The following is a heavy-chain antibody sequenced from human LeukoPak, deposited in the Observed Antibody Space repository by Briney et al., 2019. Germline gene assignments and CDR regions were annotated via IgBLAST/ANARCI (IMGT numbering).Heavy chain of an antibody. CDR3: ASRRRELLWFGESAYYYMDV. J-gene: IGHJ6*03. CDR1: GFTVSSNY. D-gene: IGHD3-10*01. CDR2: IYSGGST. V-gene: IGHV3-66*01. Sequence: GGSLRLSCAASGFTVSSNYMSGVRQAPGKGREGVSVIYSGGSTYYADSVKGRFTISRDNSKNTLYLQMNSLRAEDAAVYYCASRRRELLWFGESAYYYMDVWGKGTTVTISS.